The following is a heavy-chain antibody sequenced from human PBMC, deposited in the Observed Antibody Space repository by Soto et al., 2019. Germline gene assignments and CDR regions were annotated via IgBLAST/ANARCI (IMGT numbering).Heavy chain of an antibody. CDR2: INLNSASI. D-gene: IGHD5-18*01. CDR1: VFTFYDYA. CDR3: AKDYGYTYGFYYGMDV. V-gene: IGHV3-9*01. Sequence: PWGYLLVSCASTVFTFYDYAMHGVRQAIGKGLEWVSGINLNSASIGYADSVNGRFTISIDNAKNSLYLQMSSLRPEDTSLYYCAKDYGYTYGFYYGMDVWGQGTTVTVSS. J-gene: IGHJ6*02.